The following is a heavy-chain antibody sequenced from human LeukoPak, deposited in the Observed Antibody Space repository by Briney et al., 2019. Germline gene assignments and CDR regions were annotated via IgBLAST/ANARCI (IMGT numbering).Heavy chain of an antibody. J-gene: IGHJ5*02. V-gene: IGHV1-18*01. Sequence: ASVKVSCKASGYTFTSYGISWVRQAPGQGLEWMGWISAYNGNTNYAQKLQGRVTMTTDTSTSTAYMELRSLRSDDTAVYHCARDAILRYFDWLLAVNWFDPWGQGTLVTVSS. D-gene: IGHD3-9*01. CDR2: ISAYNGNT. CDR3: ARDAILRYFDWLLAVNWFDP. CDR1: GYTFTSYG.